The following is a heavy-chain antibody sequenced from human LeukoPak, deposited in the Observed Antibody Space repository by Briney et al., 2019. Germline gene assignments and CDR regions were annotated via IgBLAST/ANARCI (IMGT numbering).Heavy chain of an antibody. D-gene: IGHD3-10*01. CDR3: ATYYGSGSDSYYYYMDV. CDR2: VYYSGST. V-gene: IGHV4-39*07. Sequence: SETLSLTCTVSSGSIGSSSNYWGWIRQAPGKGLEWIGNVYYSGSTFYNPSLKSRVAISVDTSKNQFSLKLSSVTAADTAVYYCATYYGSGSDSYYYYMDVWGRGTTVTVSS. CDR1: SGSIGSSSNY. J-gene: IGHJ6*03.